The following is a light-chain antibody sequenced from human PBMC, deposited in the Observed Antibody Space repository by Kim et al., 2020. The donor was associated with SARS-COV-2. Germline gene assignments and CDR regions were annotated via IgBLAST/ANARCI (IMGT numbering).Light chain of an antibody. J-gene: IGLJ7*01. V-gene: IGLV1-51*01. CDR3: GTWDSSLSAAV. Sequence: GQKVTITCSGSSSTIGNNYVSGYQQLPGAAPKLLIFDNNERPSGIPDRFSGSKSGTSATLGITGLQTGDEADYYCGTWDSSLSAAVFGGGTQLTVL. CDR1: SSTIGNNY. CDR2: DNN.